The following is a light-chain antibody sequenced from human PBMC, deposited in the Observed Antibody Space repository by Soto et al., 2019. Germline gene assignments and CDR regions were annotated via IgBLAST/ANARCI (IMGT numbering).Light chain of an antibody. J-gene: IGKJ4*01. CDR1: QSVSSH. CDR2: DAS. Sequence: EIVLTQSPATLSLSPGERAALSCRASQSVSSHLAWYQQKPGQAPRLLIYDASNRATGIPARFSGSGSGTGFTLIISSLEPEDLAVYYCQQRSNWPLTFVGGTKVEIK. V-gene: IGKV3-11*01. CDR3: QQRSNWPLT.